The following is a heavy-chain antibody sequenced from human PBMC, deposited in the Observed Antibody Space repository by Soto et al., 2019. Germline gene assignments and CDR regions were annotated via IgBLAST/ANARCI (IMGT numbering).Heavy chain of an antibody. V-gene: IGHV1-18*01. CDR2: ISISKGKT. CDR3: ARKGYVGNFGLDV. CDR1: GYTFLNYD. Sequence: QAQLVQSGAEAKRPGASVKVSCKASGYTFLNYDVAWVRRAPGQRLEWMGWISISKGKTYYQQSLQGRVTMTTDTASTTAYMEVRSRRSDETAVYYCARKGYVGNFGLDVWGQGTTVTVSS. D-gene: IGHD5-12*01. J-gene: IGHJ6*02.